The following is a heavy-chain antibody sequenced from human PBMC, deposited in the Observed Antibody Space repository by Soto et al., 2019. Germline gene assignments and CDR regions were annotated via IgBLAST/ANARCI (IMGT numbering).Heavy chain of an antibody. Sequence: PSETLSLTCTVSCGSISTYYWNWIRQSPGKGLEWIGYIYRTGSTHYNPSLNGRVAISLDTSRNKFSLKLNSVTAADTAVYFCARQIGDDPFDIWGQGTMVTVSS. CDR3: ARQIGDDPFDI. D-gene: IGHD3-3*01. CDR2: IYRTGST. CDR1: CGSISTYY. V-gene: IGHV4-59*01. J-gene: IGHJ3*02.